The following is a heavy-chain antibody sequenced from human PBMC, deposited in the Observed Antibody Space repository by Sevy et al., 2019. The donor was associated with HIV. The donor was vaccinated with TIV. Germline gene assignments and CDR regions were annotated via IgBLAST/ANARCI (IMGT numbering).Heavy chain of an antibody. V-gene: IGHV4-59*12. Sequence: SETLSLTCTVSGGSISSDYWSWIRQPPGKELEWIGYINYSGSTNHNPSLKSRVTISVDTSNNQFSLKLSSVTAADTAVYYCAEVIAAREWFDPWGQGTLVTVSS. CDR3: AEVIAAREWFDP. D-gene: IGHD6-6*01. CDR2: INYSGST. CDR1: GGSISSDY. J-gene: IGHJ5*02.